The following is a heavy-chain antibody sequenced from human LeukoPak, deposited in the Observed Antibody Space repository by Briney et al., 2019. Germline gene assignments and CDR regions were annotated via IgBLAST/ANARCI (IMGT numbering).Heavy chain of an antibody. V-gene: IGHV3-23*01. D-gene: IGHD6-6*01. Sequence: QSGGSLRLSCAAIGFMFSSNWMNWVRQAPGKGLEWVSAISGSGKSTYYADSVKGRFTISRDNSKNTLYLQMNSLRAEDTAVYYCAKDHGSSAIDYWGQGTLVTVSS. J-gene: IGHJ4*02. CDR1: GFMFSSNW. CDR3: AKDHGSSAIDY. CDR2: ISGSGKST.